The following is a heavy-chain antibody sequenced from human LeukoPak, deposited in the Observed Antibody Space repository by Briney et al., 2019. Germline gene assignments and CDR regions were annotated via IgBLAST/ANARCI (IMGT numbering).Heavy chain of an antibody. Sequence: GGSLRLSCAASGFTFSSYALSWVRQAPGKGLEWVSVISGSGANTYYADPVKGRFTVSRDNSKNTLYLQMNSLRAEDAAEYFCARSYTTSSVYYFHHWGQGTLVTVSS. D-gene: IGHD6-6*01. CDR1: GFTFSSYA. J-gene: IGHJ1*01. V-gene: IGHV3-23*01. CDR2: ISGSGANT. CDR3: ARSYTTSSVYYFHH.